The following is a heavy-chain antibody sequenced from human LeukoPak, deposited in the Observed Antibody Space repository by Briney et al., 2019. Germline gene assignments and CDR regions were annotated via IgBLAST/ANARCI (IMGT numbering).Heavy chain of an antibody. D-gene: IGHD2-2*01. CDR2: IGSDGGST. V-gene: IGHV3-74*01. J-gene: IGHJ4*02. CDR3: ARDDTNGIDY. Sequence: GGSLRFSCAASGFTFSYYWMLWLRQTPGKGLVSVARIGSDGGSTRYADSVKGRFTISRDNAKNTLYLQLNSLSADDTGIYYCARDDTNGIDYWGQGTLVTVSS. CDR1: GFTFSYYW.